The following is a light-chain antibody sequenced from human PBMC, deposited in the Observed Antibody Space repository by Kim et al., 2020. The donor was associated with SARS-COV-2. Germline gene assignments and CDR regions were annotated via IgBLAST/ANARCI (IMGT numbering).Light chain of an antibody. CDR1: KLGDKY. Sequence: VSVSPGQTASITCYGDKLGDKYACWYQQKPGQSPVLVIYQDSKRPSGIPERFAGSNSGNTATLTISGTQAMDEADYYCQAWDSSRVFGGGTKLTVL. CDR3: QAWDSSRV. J-gene: IGLJ3*02. CDR2: QDS. V-gene: IGLV3-1*01.